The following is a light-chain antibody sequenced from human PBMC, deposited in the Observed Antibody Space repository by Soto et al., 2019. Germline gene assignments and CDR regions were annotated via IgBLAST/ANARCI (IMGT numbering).Light chain of an antibody. CDR1: QSVSSSY. CDR2: DAS. CDR3: QQYNSYPLT. J-gene: IGKJ4*01. Sequence: ETVLTQSQGTLSLSPGERSTLSFMASQSVSSSYLAWYQQKPGQAPRLLIYDASNRATGIPARFSGSGSGTEFTLTISSLQPDDFATYYCQQYNSYPLTFGGGTKVDI. V-gene: IGKV3-20*01.